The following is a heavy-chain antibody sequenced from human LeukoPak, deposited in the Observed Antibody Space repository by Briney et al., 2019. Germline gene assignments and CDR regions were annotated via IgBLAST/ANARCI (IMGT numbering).Heavy chain of an antibody. V-gene: IGHV1-58*02. D-gene: IGHD5-18*01. CDR1: RFXFISSG. CDR3: AAPRRGPHTLMDPRDAFDI. J-gene: IGHJ3*02. CDR2: IVVGSGNT. Sequence: GASVKVSCKASRFXFISSGMQWVRQARGQRLEWIGWIVVGSGNTNYAQKFQERVTITRDMSTSTAYMELSSLRSEDTAVYYCAAPRRGPHTLMDPRDAFDIWGQGTMVTVSS.